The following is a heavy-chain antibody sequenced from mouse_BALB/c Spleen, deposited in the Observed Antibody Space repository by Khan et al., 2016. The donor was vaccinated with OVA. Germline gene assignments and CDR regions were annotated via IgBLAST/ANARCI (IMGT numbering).Heavy chain of an antibody. CDR3: ARTARIKY. D-gene: IGHD1-2*01. J-gene: IGHJ2*01. CDR2: ISYSGIT. CDR1: GYSITSGYG. Sequence: VQLKESEPGLVKPSQSLSLTCTVTGYSITSGYGWNWIRQFPGNKLEWMGYISYSGITNYNPSLKSRISITRDTSKNQFFLQLNSVTTEDTATYYCARTARIKYWGQGTTLTVSS. V-gene: IGHV3-2*02.